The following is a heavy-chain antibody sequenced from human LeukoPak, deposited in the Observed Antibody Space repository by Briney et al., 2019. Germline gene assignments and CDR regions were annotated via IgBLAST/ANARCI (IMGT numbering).Heavy chain of an antibody. CDR3: ARSPGYRYGYVWFDP. V-gene: IGHV1-46*01. CDR2: INPSGGST. D-gene: IGHD5-18*01. Sequence: ASVKVSCKASGYTFTSYYMHWVRQAPGQGLEWMGIINPSGGSTSYAQKFQGRVTMTRDTSTSTVYMELSSLRSEDTAVYYCARSPGYRYGYVWFDPWGQGTLVTVSS. CDR1: GYTFTSYY. J-gene: IGHJ5*02.